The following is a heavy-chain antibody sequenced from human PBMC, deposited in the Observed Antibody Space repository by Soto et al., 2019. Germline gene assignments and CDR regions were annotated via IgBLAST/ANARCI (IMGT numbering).Heavy chain of an antibody. J-gene: IGHJ4*02. CDR1: GGSISSGGYY. CDR3: ARGEPSGGSCYSFDY. CDR2: IYYSGST. D-gene: IGHD2-15*01. V-gene: IGHV4-31*03. Sequence: QVQLQESGPGLVKPSQTLSLTCTVSGGSISSGGYYWSWIRQHPGKGLEWIGYIYYSGSTYYNPSHKSRVTISVDTSKNQVSLKLSSVTAADTAVYYCARGEPSGGSCYSFDYWGQGTLVTVSS.